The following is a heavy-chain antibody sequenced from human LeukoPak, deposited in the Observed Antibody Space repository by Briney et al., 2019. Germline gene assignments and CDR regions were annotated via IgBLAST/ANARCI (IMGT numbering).Heavy chain of an antibody. Sequence: SETLSLTCAVYGGSFSGYYWSWIRQPPGKGLEWIGEINRSGSTNYNPSLKSRVTISVDTSKNQFSLKLSSVTAADTAVYYCARLGWFPDAFDIWGQGTMVTVSS. V-gene: IGHV4-34*01. J-gene: IGHJ3*02. D-gene: IGHD3-10*01. CDR3: ARLGWFPDAFDI. CDR2: INRSGST. CDR1: GGSFSGYY.